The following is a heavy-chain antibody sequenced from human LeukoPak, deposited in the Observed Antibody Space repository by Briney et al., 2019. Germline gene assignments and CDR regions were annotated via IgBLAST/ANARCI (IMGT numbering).Heavy chain of an antibody. J-gene: IGHJ6*03. D-gene: IGHD3-9*01. CDR1: GGTIRGFA. V-gene: IGHV1-69*05. Sequence: SVKVSCKASGGTIRGFAIDWVRQAPGEGLEWMGTINPVSGATNYTQKLQGRVTMTTDESTTTAYMELSRLTTADTAVYYCTRGDDFLAAYNYMDVWGKGSSVIVSS. CDR3: TRGDDFLAAYNYMDV. CDR2: INPVSGAT.